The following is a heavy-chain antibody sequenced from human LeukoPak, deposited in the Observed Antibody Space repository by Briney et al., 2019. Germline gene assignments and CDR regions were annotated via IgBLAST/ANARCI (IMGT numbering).Heavy chain of an antibody. D-gene: IGHD6-19*01. CDR1: GFTFSAYW. CDR3: AGAPQWLAYAYDI. V-gene: IGHV3-74*01. Sequence: GSLRLSCAASGFTFSAYWMHWVRHAPGKGLVWVSRISTDGNSISYADSVKGRFTISRDNAKNTLYLQMNSLRVEDTAVYYCAGAPQWLAYAYDIWGQGTMVTVPS. J-gene: IGHJ3*02. CDR2: ISTDGNSI.